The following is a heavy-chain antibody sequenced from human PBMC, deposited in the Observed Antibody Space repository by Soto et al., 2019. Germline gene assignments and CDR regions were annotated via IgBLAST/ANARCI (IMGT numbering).Heavy chain of an antibody. J-gene: IGHJ4*02. CDR1: GGSISSSNW. CDR3: ASTSSLEYSSSSYFDY. D-gene: IGHD6-6*01. Sequence: SETLSLTCAVSGGSISSSNWWSWVRQPPGKGLEWIGEIYHSGSTNYNPSLKSRVTISVDKSKNQFSLKLSSVTAADTAVYYCASTSSLEYSSSSYFDYWGQGTLVTVSS. CDR2: IYHSGST. V-gene: IGHV4-4*02.